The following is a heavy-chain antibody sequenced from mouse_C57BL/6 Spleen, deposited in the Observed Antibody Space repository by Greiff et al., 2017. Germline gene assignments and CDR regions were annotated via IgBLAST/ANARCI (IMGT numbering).Heavy chain of an antibody. Sequence: EVKLVESEGGLVQPGSSMKLSCTASGFTFSDYYMAWVRQVPEKGLEWVANINYDGSSTYYLDSLKSRFIISRDNAKNILYLQMSSLKSEDTATYYCARGEGNYGYFDVWGTGTTVTVSS. V-gene: IGHV5-16*01. CDR2: INYDGSST. D-gene: IGHD2-1*01. CDR1: GFTFSDYY. CDR3: ARGEGNYGYFDV. J-gene: IGHJ1*03.